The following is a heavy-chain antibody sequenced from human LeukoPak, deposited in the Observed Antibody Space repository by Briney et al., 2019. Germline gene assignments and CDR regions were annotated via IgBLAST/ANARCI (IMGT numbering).Heavy chain of an antibody. Sequence: GGSHRLSCEASGFTFSSYGMHWVRHAPGKGLEWVAFISDDGSRQHYADSVKGRFTISRDNSKNTLNLQMNSLRAEDTAVYYCVKDRTGTYTLDYWGQGTLVTVSS. V-gene: IGHV3-30*18. CDR3: VKDRTGTYTLDY. J-gene: IGHJ4*02. D-gene: IGHD3-10*01. CDR2: ISDDGSRQ. CDR1: GFTFSSYG.